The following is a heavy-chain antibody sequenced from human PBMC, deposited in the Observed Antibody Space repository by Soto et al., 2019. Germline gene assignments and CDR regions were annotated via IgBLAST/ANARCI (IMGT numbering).Heavy chain of an antibody. V-gene: IGHV3-23*01. Sequence: EVQLLESGGGLVQPGGSLRLSCAASGFTFSSYAMSWVRQAPGKGLEWVSAISGSGGSTYYADSVKGRFTISRDNSKNTLYLQMNSLRAEDTAVYYCAKAEQILTGSQPGVDYWGQGTLVTVSS. D-gene: IGHD3-9*01. J-gene: IGHJ4*02. CDR3: AKAEQILTGSQPGVDY. CDR1: GFTFSSYA. CDR2: ISGSGGST.